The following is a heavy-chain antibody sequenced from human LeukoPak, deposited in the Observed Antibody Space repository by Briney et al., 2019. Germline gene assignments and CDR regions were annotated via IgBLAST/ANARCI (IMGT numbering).Heavy chain of an antibody. V-gene: IGHV4-4*07. D-gene: IGHD3-3*01. Sequence: ASETLSLTCTVSGGSISSYYWSWIRQPAGKGLEWIGRIYTSGSTNYNPSLKSRVTMSVDTAKNQFSLKLSSVTAADTAVYYCATEGYDFWSGYYHSFWFDPWGQGTLVTVSS. J-gene: IGHJ5*02. CDR2: IYTSGST. CDR3: ATEGYDFWSGYYHSFWFDP. CDR1: GGSISSYY.